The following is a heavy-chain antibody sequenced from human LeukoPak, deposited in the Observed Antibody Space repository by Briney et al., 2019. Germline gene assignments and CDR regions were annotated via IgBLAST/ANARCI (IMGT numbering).Heavy chain of an antibody. V-gene: IGHV3-11*04. J-gene: IGHJ4*02. CDR1: GFTFSDYY. CDR2: ISSSGSTI. CDR3: ASLPFTYYDFWSGDYYFDY. Sequence: GGSLRLSCAASGFTFSDYYMSWIRQAPGKGLEWVSYISSSGSTIYYADSVKGRFTISRDNAKNSLYLQMNSLRAEDTAVYYCASLPFTYYDFWSGDYYFDYWGQGTLVTVSS. D-gene: IGHD3-3*01.